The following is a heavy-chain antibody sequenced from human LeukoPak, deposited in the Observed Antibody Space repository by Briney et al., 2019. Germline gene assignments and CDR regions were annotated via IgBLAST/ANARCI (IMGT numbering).Heavy chain of an antibody. CDR2: INPNSGGT. CDR1: GYTFTDYY. D-gene: IGHD6-6*01. J-gene: IGHJ6*02. CDR3: ARAASIAARYYHYYGMDV. V-gene: IGHV1-2*02. Sequence: ASVQDSCKASGYTFTDYYMHWVRQAPGQGLEWMGWINPNSGGTNYAQKFQGRVTMTRDTPISTAYMELSRLRSDDTAVYYCARAASIAARYYHYYGMDVWGQGGTVTVSS.